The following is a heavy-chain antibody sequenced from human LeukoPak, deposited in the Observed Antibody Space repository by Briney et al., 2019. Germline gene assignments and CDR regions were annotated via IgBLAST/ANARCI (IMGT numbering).Heavy chain of an antibody. V-gene: IGHV4-39*01. J-gene: IGHJ4*02. Sequence: SGTTSYNPSLKSRVTISVDTSKSQFSLRLNSVTAADTAVYYCGRRGDILTDYAFDYWGQGTLVSVSS. D-gene: IGHD3-9*01. CDR2: SGTT. CDR3: GRRGDILTDYAFDY.